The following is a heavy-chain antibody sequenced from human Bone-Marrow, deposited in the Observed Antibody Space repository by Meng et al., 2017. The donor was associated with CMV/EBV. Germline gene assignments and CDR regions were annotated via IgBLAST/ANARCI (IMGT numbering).Heavy chain of an antibody. V-gene: IGHV1-69*05. D-gene: IGHD2-15*01. Sequence: SVKVSCKASGGTFSSYAISWVRQAPGQGLEWMGGIIPIFGTANYAQKLQGRVTMTTDTSTSTAYMELRSLRSDDTAVYYCARLGYCSGGSCYDWFDPWGQGTLVTVSS. J-gene: IGHJ5*02. CDR3: ARLGYCSGGSCYDWFDP. CDR1: GGTFSSYA. CDR2: IIPIFGTA.